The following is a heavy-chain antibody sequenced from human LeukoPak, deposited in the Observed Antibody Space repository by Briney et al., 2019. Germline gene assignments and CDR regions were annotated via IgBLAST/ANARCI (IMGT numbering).Heavy chain of an antibody. D-gene: IGHD7-27*01. CDR3: ARTMWGFDY. CDR1: GFAFSDYE. J-gene: IGHJ4*02. V-gene: IGHV3-48*03. CDR2: ISSSGSII. Sequence: GGSLRLSCASSGFAFSDYEMNWVRQAPGKGLEWVSYISSSGSIIYYADSVKGRFTISRDNAKRSLFLQMNSLRVEDTAVYYCARTMWGFDYWGQGTLVTISS.